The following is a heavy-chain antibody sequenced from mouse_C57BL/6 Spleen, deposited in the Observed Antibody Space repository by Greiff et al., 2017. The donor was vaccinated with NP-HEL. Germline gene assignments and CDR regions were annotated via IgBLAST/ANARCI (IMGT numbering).Heavy chain of an antibody. J-gene: IGHJ4*01. CDR1: GYTFTSYW. Sequence: VQLQQSGAELVKPGASVKLSCKASGYTFTSYWMHWVKQRPGQGLEWIGMIHPNSGSTNYNEKFKSKATLTVDKSSSTAYMQLSSLTSEDSAVYYCARRDDYGDYYAMDYWGQGTSVTVSS. V-gene: IGHV1-64*01. D-gene: IGHD2-4*01. CDR2: IHPNSGST. CDR3: ARRDDYGDYYAMDY.